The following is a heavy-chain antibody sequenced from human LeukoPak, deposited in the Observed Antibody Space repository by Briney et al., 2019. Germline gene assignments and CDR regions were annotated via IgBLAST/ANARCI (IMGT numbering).Heavy chain of an antibody. D-gene: IGHD3-22*01. CDR3: AREGYDRSLDY. CDR1: GGSISSYY. Sequence: SETLSLTCTVSGGSISSYYWSWSRQPPGKGLEWIGYIYYSGSTNYNPSLKSRVTISVDTSKNQFSLKLSSVTAADTAVYYCAREGYDRSLDYWGQGTLVTVSS. J-gene: IGHJ4*02. V-gene: IGHV4-59*01. CDR2: IYYSGST.